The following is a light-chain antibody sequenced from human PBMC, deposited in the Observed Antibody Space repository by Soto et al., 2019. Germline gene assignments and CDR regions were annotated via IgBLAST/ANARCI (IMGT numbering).Light chain of an antibody. J-gene: IGKJ1*01. CDR3: QQYNNWPPWT. Sequence: EIGWTQSPASLSVSPGERAPLSCRASQSVSRNLAWYQQKPGQAPRLLIYGASTRGTGIPARFSGSGSGTEFTLTISSLQSEDFAVYYCQQYNNWPPWTFGQGPKVEIK. CDR1: QSVSRN. CDR2: GAS. V-gene: IGKV3-15*01.